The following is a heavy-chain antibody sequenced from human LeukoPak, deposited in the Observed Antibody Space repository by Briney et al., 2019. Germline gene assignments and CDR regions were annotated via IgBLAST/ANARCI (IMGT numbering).Heavy chain of an antibody. CDR1: GFTFSAFA. Sequence: GGSLRLSCAASGFTFSAFAMTWVRQAPGKGLEWVSTIADDGYNTYSADSVKGRFTISRDNAKNTLYLQMNSLRAEDTAVYYCARLAVAGTGGAFDIWGQGTMVTVSS. J-gene: IGHJ3*02. D-gene: IGHD6-19*01. CDR2: IADDGYNT. V-gene: IGHV3-23*01. CDR3: ARLAVAGTGGAFDI.